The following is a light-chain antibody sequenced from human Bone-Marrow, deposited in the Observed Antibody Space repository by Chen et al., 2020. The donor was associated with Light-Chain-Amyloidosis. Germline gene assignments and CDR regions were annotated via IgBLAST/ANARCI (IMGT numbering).Light chain of an antibody. CDR1: ALPTKY. CDR2: RDT. CDR3: QSADSSGTYEVI. J-gene: IGLJ2*01. V-gene: IGLV3-25*03. Sequence: SYELTQPPSVSVSPGQTARITCSGDALPTKYAYWYQQKPGQAPVLAIHRDTERPSGIAERLSGASSGTTATLTISGVQAEDEADYHCQSADSSGTYEVIFGGGTKLTVL.